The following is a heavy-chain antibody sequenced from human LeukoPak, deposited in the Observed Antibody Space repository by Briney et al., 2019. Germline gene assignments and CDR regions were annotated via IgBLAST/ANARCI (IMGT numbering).Heavy chain of an antibody. J-gene: IGHJ4*02. Sequence: SETLSLTCTVSGGSISSSSYYWGWIRQPPGKGLEWIGSIYYSGSTYYNPSLKSRVTISVDTSKNQFSLKLSSVTAADTAVYHCARHQRNWPFDYWGQGTLVIVSS. D-gene: IGHD1-1*01. CDR3: ARHQRNWPFDY. CDR2: IYYSGST. V-gene: IGHV4-39*01. CDR1: GGSISSSSYY.